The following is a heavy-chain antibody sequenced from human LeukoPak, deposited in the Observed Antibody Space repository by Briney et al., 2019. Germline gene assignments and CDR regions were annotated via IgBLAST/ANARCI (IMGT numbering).Heavy chain of an antibody. CDR1: GVTFSSSA. CDR2: ILPVFGTV. CDR3: ATNPMTGYHLGDYYYFYMAV. D-gene: IGHD1-20*01. Sequence: SVKVSCKASGVTFSSSAISWVRQAPGQGLEWIGGILPVFGTVNSAQKLQGRVTITKDDSTTTAYMELSSLRSEDTAVYYCATNPMTGYHLGDYYYFYMAVWGEGTTVTVS. J-gene: IGHJ6*03. V-gene: IGHV1-69*05.